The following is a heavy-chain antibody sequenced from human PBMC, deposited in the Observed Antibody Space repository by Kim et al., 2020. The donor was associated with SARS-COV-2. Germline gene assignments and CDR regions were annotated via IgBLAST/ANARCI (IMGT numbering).Heavy chain of an antibody. V-gene: IGHV3-20*03. Sequence: GYAGSVEGRLTISRDNAKSSLYLQMKSRRADDTALYYCVRGYAGGPLDFWGHGTLVTVSS. J-gene: IGHJ4*01. D-gene: IGHD3-16*01. CDR3: VRGYAGGPLDF.